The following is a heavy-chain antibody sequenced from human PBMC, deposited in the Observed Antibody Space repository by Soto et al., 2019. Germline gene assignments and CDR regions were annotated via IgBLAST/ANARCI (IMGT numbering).Heavy chain of an antibody. V-gene: IGHV1-18*01. D-gene: IGHD3-22*01. Sequence: ASVKVSCKASGYTFTSYGISWVRQAPGQGLEWMGWISAYNGNTNYAQKLQGRVTMTTDTSTSTAYMELRSLRSDDTAVHYCARDNPPYYYDSSGYSLALVYWGQGTLVTVSS. J-gene: IGHJ4*02. CDR2: ISAYNGNT. CDR1: GYTFTSYG. CDR3: ARDNPPYYYDSSGYSLALVY.